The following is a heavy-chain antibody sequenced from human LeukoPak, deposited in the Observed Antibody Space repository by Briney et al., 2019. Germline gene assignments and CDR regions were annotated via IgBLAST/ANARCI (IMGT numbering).Heavy chain of an antibody. J-gene: IGHJ6*02. CDR2: ISWKGGSI. D-gene: IGHD7-27*01. V-gene: IGHV3-9*01. CDR1: GFAFSTQG. Sequence: PGGSLRLSCATSGFAFSTQGMHWVRQAPGKGLEWVSGISWKGGSIGYADSVKGRFTISRDNAKNSLYLQMNSLRPEDTALYYCAQPLTGRVYYYVLDVWGQGTTVTVSS. CDR3: AQPLTGRVYYYVLDV.